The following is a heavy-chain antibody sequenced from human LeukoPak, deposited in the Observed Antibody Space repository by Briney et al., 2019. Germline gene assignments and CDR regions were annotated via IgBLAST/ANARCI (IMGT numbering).Heavy chain of an antibody. J-gene: IGHJ4*02. CDR2: IYYSGST. D-gene: IGHD3-22*01. V-gene: IGHV4-39*01. CDR1: GGSISSSSYY. Sequence: SETLSLTCTVSGGSISSSSYYWGWIRQPPGKGLEWIGSIYYSGSTYYNPSLKSRVTISVDTSKNQFSLKLSSVTAADTVVYYCARHAEYYDTDFDYWGQGTLVTVSS. CDR3: ARHAEYYDTDFDY.